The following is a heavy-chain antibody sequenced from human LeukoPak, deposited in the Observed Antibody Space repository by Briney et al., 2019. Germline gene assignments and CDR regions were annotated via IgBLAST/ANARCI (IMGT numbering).Heavy chain of an antibody. CDR3: ARARGSSSWYGDLGY. CDR1: GGSISSYY. J-gene: IGHJ4*02. Sequence: SETLSLTCIVSGGSISSYYWSWIRQPAGKGLEWIGRIYSSGSTNYNPSLKSRVTISVDNSKSRFSLKLSSVTAADTAVYYCARARGSSSWYGDLGYWGQGTLVTVSS. D-gene: IGHD6-13*01. V-gene: IGHV4-4*07. CDR2: IYSSGST.